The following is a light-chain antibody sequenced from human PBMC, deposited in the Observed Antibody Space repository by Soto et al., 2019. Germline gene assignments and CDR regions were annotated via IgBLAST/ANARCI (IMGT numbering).Light chain of an antibody. V-gene: IGKV3-15*01. CDR1: QSVGSN. CDR3: QQYTNWPYT. CDR2: GAS. Sequence: EIVMTQSPATLSVSPGERASLSCRASQSVGSNLAWYQQTAGQAPRLLIYGASTRAPGIPARFSGSGSGTEFNLTISSLQSEDFAVYSCQQYTNWPYTFGQGTKLEIK. J-gene: IGKJ2*01.